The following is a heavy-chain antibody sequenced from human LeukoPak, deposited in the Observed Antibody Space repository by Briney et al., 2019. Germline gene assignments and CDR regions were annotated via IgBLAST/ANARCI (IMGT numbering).Heavy chain of an antibody. CDR3: ARDAWKNYDILTGYYTGVFDY. D-gene: IGHD3-9*01. J-gene: IGHJ4*02. CDR2: IYYSGST. Sequence: SETLSLTCTVSGGSISSYYWSWIRQPPGKGLEWIGYIYYSGSTNYNPSLKSRVTISVDTSKNQFSLKLSSVTAADTAVYYCARDAWKNYDILTGYYTGVFDYWGQGTLVTVSS. CDR1: GGSISSYY. V-gene: IGHV4-59*12.